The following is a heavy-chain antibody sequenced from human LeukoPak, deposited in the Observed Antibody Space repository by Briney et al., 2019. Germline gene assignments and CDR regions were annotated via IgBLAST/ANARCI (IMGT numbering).Heavy chain of an antibody. Sequence: ASVKVSCKASGYTFTGYYIHWVRQAPGQGLEWMGWINPNSGGTNYAQKFQGRVTMTRDTSISTSYMELSRLKSDDTAVYYCARGSFSADAPLVLDYFHHWGQGTLVTVSS. J-gene: IGHJ1*01. V-gene: IGHV1-2*02. CDR3: ARGSFSADAPLVLDYFHH. CDR1: GYTFTGYY. CDR2: INPNSGGT. D-gene: IGHD5-18*01.